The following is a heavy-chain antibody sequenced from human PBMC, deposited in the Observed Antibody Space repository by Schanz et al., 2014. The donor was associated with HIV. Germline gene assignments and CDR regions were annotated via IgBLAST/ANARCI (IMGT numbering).Heavy chain of an antibody. CDR1: GFTFNTYG. D-gene: IGHD3-22*01. J-gene: IGHJ6*02. V-gene: IGHV3-30*18. Sequence: VQLVESGGGLVQPGGSLRLSCAASGFTFNTYGMHWVRQAPGKGLEWVALISYDGINKYYGDSVKGRFTISRDNSKNTLYLQVKSLRAEDTAVYYCAKDRNYYDNRYLGKGNYYYYYGMDVWGQGTTVTVSS. CDR3: AKDRNYYDNRYLGKGNYYYYYGMDV. CDR2: ISYDGINK.